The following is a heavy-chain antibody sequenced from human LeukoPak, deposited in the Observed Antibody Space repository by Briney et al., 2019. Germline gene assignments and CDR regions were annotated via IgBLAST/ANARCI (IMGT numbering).Heavy chain of an antibody. CDR2: ISSSGSTI. D-gene: IGHD5/OR15-5a*01. CDR1: GFTFSSYE. Sequence: PGGSLRLSCAASGFTFSSYEMNWVRQAPGKGLEWVSYISSSGSTIYYADSVKGRFTISRDNSKNTLYLQMSSLRAEDTAVYYCAKGLRNVDYWGQGTLVTVSS. J-gene: IGHJ4*02. V-gene: IGHV3-48*03. CDR3: AKGLRNVDY.